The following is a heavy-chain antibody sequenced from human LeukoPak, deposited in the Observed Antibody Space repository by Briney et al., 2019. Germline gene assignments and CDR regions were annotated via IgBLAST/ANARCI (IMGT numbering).Heavy chain of an antibody. Sequence: SVKVSCKASGGTFSSYAISWVRQAPGQGLEWMGGIIPIFGTANYAQKFQGRVTITADKSTSTAYMELSSLRSEDTAVYYCARESGYCGGDCYSNDFDYWGQGTLVTVSS. CDR1: GGTFSSYA. J-gene: IGHJ4*02. D-gene: IGHD2-21*02. CDR3: ARESGYCGGDCYSNDFDY. CDR2: IIPIFGTA. V-gene: IGHV1-69*06.